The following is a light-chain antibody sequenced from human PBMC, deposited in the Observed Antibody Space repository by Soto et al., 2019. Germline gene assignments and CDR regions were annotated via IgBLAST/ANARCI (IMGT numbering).Light chain of an antibody. V-gene: IGLV2-18*02. CDR1: SSDVGSYNR. CDR2: DVT. CDR3: NSFTTSSTYV. Sequence: QSALTQPPSVSGSPGQSVAISCTGTSSDVGSYNRVAWYQQPPGTAPKLIIYDVTNRPSGVPERFSGSKSCNTASLTISGLQAEDEADYYCNSFTTSSTYVFGTGTKVTVL. J-gene: IGLJ1*01.